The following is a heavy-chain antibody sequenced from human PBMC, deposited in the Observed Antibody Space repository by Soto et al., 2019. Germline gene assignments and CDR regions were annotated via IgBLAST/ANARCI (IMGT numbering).Heavy chain of an antibody. CDR1: GGTFSSYA. CDR3: ASPRRRIAARQGGFGNNADSAYYYYGMDV. CDR2: IIPIFGTA. Sequence: SVKVSCKASGGTFSSYAISWVRQAPGQGLEWMGGIIPIFGTANYAQKFQGRVTITADESTSTAYMELSSLRSEDTAVYYCASPRRRIAARQGGFGNNADSAYYYYGMDVWGQGTTVTVSS. V-gene: IGHV1-69*13. J-gene: IGHJ6*02. D-gene: IGHD6-6*01.